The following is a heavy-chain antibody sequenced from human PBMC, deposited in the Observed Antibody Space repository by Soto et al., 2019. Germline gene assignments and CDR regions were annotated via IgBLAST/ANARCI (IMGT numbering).Heavy chain of an antibody. CDR3: ARGARKATRMYYYYYYMDV. D-gene: IGHD5-12*01. CDR2: INHSGST. J-gene: IGHJ6*03. CDR1: GGSFSGYY. V-gene: IGHV4-34*01. Sequence: SETLSLTCAVYGGSFSGYYWSWIRQPPGKGLEWIGEINHSGSTNYNPSLKSRVTISVDTSKNQFSLKLSSVTAADTAVYYCARGARKATRMYYYYYYMDVWGKGTTVTVSS.